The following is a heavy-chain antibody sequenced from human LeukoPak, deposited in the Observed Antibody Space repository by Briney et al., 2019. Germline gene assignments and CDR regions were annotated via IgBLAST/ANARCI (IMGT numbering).Heavy chain of an antibody. CDR2: FDPEDGES. D-gene: IGHD1-26*01. CDR1: GASLSETS. V-gene: IGHV1-24*01. Sequence: GASVKVSCKVSGASLSETSIHWARQAPGQWLEWMGGFDPEDGESIFAQRFQGRFSMTEGTSTDTAYMELRSLRPEDTAVYYCATADKWEPLDYWGQGTLVTVSS. CDR3: ATADKWEPLDY. J-gene: IGHJ4*02.